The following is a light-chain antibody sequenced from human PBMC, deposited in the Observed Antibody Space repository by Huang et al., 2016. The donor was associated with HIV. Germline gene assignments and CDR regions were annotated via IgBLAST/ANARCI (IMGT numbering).Light chain of an antibody. V-gene: IGKV1-27*01. CDR2: GAS. CDR1: HDISTF. J-gene: IGKJ1*01. CDR3: QKYDSAPRT. Sequence: DIEMTQSPPSLSASIGDRVTLTCRASHDISTFLAWHQQKPGSPPKLLIYGASIVQSGVPSRFSGSGSGTDFTLTINSLQPEDVANYYCQKYDSAPRTFGQGTKVEVK.